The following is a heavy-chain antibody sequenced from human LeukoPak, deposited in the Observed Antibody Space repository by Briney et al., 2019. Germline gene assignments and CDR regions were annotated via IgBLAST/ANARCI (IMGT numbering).Heavy chain of an antibody. D-gene: IGHD6-19*01. CDR1: GFTFSGYW. J-gene: IGHJ4*02. CDR3: ARNSSGWYEFDY. V-gene: IGHV3-7*01. CDR2: IKQDGSEK. Sequence: GGSLRLPCAASGFTFSGYWMSWVRQAPGKGLEWVANIKQDGSEKYYVDSVKGRFTISRDNAKNSLYLQMNSLRAEDTAVYYCARNSSGWYEFDYWGQGTLVTVSS.